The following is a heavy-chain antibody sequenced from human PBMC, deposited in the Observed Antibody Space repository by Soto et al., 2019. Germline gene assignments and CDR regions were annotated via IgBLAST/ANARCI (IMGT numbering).Heavy chain of an antibody. D-gene: IGHD3-22*01. CDR2: IVVGSGNT. J-gene: IGHJ5*02. Sequence: SVKVSCKASGFTFTSSAVQWVRQARGQRLEWIGWIVVGSGNTNYAQKFQERVTITRDMSTSTAYMELSSLRSEDTAVYYCAAFPGYYYGRSRYYYGWFDPWGQGTLVTVSS. CDR3: AAFPGYYYGRSRYYYGWFDP. V-gene: IGHV1-58*01. CDR1: GFTFTSSA.